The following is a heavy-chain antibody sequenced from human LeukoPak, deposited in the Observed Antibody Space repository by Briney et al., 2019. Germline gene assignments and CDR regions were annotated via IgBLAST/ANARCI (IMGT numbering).Heavy chain of an antibody. CDR1: GYTFTGYY. CDR3: TVVPAVTGRPNYYYGMDV. J-gene: IGHJ6*02. Sequence: ASVKVSCKASGYTFTGYYMHWVRQAPGQGLEWMGWINPNSAGTNYGQKFQGRVTMTRDTSISTAYMELSRLRSDDTAVYYCTVVPAVTGRPNYYYGMDVWGQGTTVTVSS. D-gene: IGHD2-2*01. V-gene: IGHV1-2*02. CDR2: INPNSAGT.